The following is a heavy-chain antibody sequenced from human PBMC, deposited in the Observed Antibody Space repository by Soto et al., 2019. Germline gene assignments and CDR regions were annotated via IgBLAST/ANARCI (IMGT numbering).Heavy chain of an antibody. CDR3: ARRSSSSRRLDY. J-gene: IGHJ4*02. V-gene: IGHV4-34*01. CDR1: GGSFSGYY. Sequence: SETLSLTCAVYGGSFSGYYWSWIRQPPGKGLEWIGEINHSGSTNYNPSLKSRVTISVDTSKNQFSLKLSPVTAADTAVYYCARRSSSSRRLDYWGQGTLVTVSS. CDR2: INHSGST. D-gene: IGHD6-6*01.